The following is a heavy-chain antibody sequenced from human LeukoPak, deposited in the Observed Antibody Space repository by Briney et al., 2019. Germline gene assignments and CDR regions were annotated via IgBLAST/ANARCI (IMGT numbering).Heavy chain of an antibody. J-gene: IGHJ6*03. CDR1: GFTFSSYG. Sequence: GSLRLSCAASGFTFSSYGMHWVRQAPGKGLEWVAVISYDGSNKYYADSVKGRFTISRDNSKNTLYLQMNSLRAEDTAVYYCAKGGIGGYYYMDVWGKGTTVTVSS. CDR2: ISYDGSNK. V-gene: IGHV3-30*18. D-gene: IGHD3-10*01. CDR3: AKGGIGGYYYMDV.